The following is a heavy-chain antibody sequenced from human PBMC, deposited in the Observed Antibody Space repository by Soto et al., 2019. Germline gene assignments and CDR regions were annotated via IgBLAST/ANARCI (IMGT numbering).Heavy chain of an antibody. Sequence: GGSLRLSCAASGFTFSSYWMHWVRQAPGKGLVWVSRINSDGSSTSYADSVKGRFTISRDNAKNTLYLQMNSLRAEDTAVYYCSGIAARPVTPDYWGQGTLVTVSS. J-gene: IGHJ4*02. D-gene: IGHD6-6*01. V-gene: IGHV3-74*01. CDR1: GFTFSSYW. CDR2: INSDGSST. CDR3: SGIAARPVTPDY.